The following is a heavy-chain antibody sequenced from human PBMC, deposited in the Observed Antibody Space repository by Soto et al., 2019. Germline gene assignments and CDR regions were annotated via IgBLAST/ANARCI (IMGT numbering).Heavy chain of an antibody. J-gene: IGHJ5*02. CDR2: IYYSGST. CDR1: GGSISSGGYY. D-gene: IGHD3-10*01. CDR3: ARASRITMVRGVMRWFDP. Sequence: SETLSLTCTVSGGSISSGGYYWSWIRQHPGKGLEWIGYIYYSGSTYYNPSLKSRVTISVDTSKNQFSLKLSSVTAADTAVYYCARASRITMVRGVMRWFDPWGQGTLVTVSS. V-gene: IGHV4-31*03.